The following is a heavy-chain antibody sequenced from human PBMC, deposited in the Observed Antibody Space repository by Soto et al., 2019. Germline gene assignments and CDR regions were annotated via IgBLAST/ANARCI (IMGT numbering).Heavy chain of an antibody. CDR3: ARDGPPIVLVPAAIFPRPTTTRDGMDV. CDR1: GYTFTGYY. D-gene: IGHD2-2*01. J-gene: IGHJ6*02. V-gene: IGHV1-2*04. Sequence: QVQLVQSGAEVKKPGASVKVSCKASGYTFTGYYMHWVRQAPGQGLEWMGWINPNSGGTNYAQKFQGWVTMTRDTSISTAYMELSRLRSDDTAVYYCARDGPPIVLVPAAIFPRPTTTRDGMDVWGQGTTVTVSS. CDR2: INPNSGGT.